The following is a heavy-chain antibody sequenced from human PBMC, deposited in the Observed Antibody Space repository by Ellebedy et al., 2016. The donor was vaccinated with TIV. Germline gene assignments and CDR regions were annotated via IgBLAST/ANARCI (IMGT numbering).Heavy chain of an antibody. D-gene: IGHD6-13*01. Sequence: AASVKVSCKTSGYTFTTHGVSWVRQAPGQGLEWMGWVSGYNGNTQYAQKFQGRVTMTTDTSTTTAYMELRSLRSDDTAVYYCARDTGSWLTDYWGQGTLVTVSS. CDR2: VSGYNGNT. CDR3: ARDTGSWLTDY. V-gene: IGHV1-18*04. CDR1: GYTFTTHG. J-gene: IGHJ4*02.